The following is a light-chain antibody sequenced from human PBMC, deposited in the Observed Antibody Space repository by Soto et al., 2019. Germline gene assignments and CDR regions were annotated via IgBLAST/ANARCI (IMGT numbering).Light chain of an antibody. V-gene: IGKV3-20*01. Sequence: EIVLTQSPGTLSLSPGERATLSCRASQSVSSSYLAWYQQKPGQAPRLLIYGASSRATGIPDRFSGSGSGTVSTLTIGRQDPEALAASYGQQDGSSPWTYGGGTEVEIK. CDR1: QSVSSSY. CDR2: GAS. J-gene: IGKJ1*01. CDR3: QQDGSSPWT.